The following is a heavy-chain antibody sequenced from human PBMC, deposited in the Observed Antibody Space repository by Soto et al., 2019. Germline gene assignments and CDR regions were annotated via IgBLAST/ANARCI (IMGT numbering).Heavy chain of an antibody. V-gene: IGHV3-74*01. CDR1: GFTFSSYW. D-gene: IGHD2-2*01. J-gene: IGHJ6*02. Sequence: PGGSLRLSCAASGFTFSSYWMHWVRQAPGKGLVWVSRINSDGSSTSYADSVKGRFTISRDNAKNTLYLQMNSLRAEDTAVYYCAGIYCSSTSCKAHLYYGMDVWGQGTTVTVSS. CDR3: AGIYCSSTSCKAHLYYGMDV. CDR2: INSDGSST.